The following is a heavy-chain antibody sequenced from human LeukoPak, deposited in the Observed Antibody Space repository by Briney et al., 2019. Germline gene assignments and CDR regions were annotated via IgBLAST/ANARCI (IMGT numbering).Heavy chain of an antibody. J-gene: IGHJ4*02. D-gene: IGHD3-3*01. CDR1: GFTFSSYA. V-gene: IGHV3-23*01. CDR2: ITASGGST. Sequence: GGSLRLSCAASGFTFSSYAMSWVRQTPGKGLEWVTGITASGGSTYHADSVKGRFTISRDNSINTLNLQMNNLRAEDTAIYYCAKGLGFWSGYYTPFDCWGQGSSVTVSS. CDR3: AKGLGFWSGYYTPFDC.